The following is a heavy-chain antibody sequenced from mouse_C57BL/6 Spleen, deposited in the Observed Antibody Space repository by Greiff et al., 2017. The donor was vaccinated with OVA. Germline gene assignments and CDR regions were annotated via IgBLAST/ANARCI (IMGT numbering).Heavy chain of an antibody. Sequence: VQLQQSGPGLVAPSQSLSITCTVSGFSLTSYGVDWVRQSPGKGLEWLGVIWGVGSTNYNSALKSRLSISKDNSKSQVFLKMNSLQTDDTAMYYCASGDYYAPFAYWGQGTLVTVSA. CDR3: ASGDYYAPFAY. CDR1: GFSLTSYG. D-gene: IGHD1-1*01. J-gene: IGHJ3*01. V-gene: IGHV2-6*01. CDR2: IWGVGST.